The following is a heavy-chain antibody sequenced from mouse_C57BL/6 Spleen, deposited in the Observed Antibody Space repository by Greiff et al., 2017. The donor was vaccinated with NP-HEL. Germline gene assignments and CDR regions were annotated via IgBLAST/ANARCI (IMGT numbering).Heavy chain of an antibody. CDR3: ARESYYDYGAMDY. Sequence: EVMLVESEGGLVQPGSSMKLSCTASGFTFSDYYMAWVRQVPEKGLEWVANINYDGSSTYYLDSLKSRFIISRDNAKNILYLQMSSLKSEDTATYYCARESYYDYGAMDYWGQGTSVTVSS. CDR1: GFTFSDYY. CDR2: INYDGSST. J-gene: IGHJ4*01. D-gene: IGHD2-1*01. V-gene: IGHV5-16*01.